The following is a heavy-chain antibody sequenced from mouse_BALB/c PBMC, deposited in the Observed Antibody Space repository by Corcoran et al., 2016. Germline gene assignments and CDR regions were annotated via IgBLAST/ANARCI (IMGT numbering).Heavy chain of an antibody. CDR3: ARVGDYDLYAMDY. CDR2: ISYDGSN. CDR1: GYSITSGYY. D-gene: IGHD2-4*01. V-gene: IGHV3-6*02. Sequence: DVQLQESGPGLVKPSQSLSLTCSVTGYSITSGYYWNWIRQFPGNKLEWMGYISYDGSNNYNPSLKNRISLTRDTSKNQFFLKLNSVTTEDTATYYCARVGDYDLYAMDYWGQGTSVTVSS. J-gene: IGHJ4*01.